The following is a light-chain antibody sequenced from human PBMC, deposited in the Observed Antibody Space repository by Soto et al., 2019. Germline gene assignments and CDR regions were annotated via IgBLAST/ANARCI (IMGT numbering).Light chain of an antibody. Sequence: QSALTQPASVSGSPGQSITISCTGTSSDVGGYNYVSWYQQHPGKAPKLMIYDVNNRPSGVSYRFSGSKSGNTASLTISGLQAEDKADYYCSSYTSSSTLVFGTGTKLTVL. J-gene: IGLJ1*01. V-gene: IGLV2-14*03. CDR3: SSYTSSSTLV. CDR1: SSDVGGYNY. CDR2: DVN.